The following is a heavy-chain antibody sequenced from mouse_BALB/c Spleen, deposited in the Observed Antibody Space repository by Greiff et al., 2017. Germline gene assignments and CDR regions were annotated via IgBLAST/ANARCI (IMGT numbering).Heavy chain of an antibody. Sequence: EVKLMESGPGLVKPSQSLSLTCTVTGYSITSDYAWNWIRQFPGNKLEWMGYISYSGSTSYNPSLKSRISITRDTSKNQFFLQLNSVTTEDTATYYCARDLFDYWGQGTTLTVSS. CDR1: GYSITSDYA. V-gene: IGHV3-2*02. CDR3: ARDLFDY. J-gene: IGHJ2*01. CDR2: ISYSGST.